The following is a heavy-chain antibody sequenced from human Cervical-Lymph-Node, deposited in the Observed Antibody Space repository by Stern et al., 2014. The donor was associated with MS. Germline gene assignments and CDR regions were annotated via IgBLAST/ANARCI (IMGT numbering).Heavy chain of an antibody. CDR1: GGTFNSDA. D-gene: IGHD1-7*01. CDR3: AREIITETTLGWFDP. Sequence: QVQLVQSGAEVKRPGSSVKVSCKASGGTFNSDAIGWVRQAPGQGLEWMGGIVPIFGTSTYAQKFRGRVKITADESTSTVYMELSGLRSEDTAFYYCAREIITETTLGWFDPWGQGTLVTVSS. J-gene: IGHJ5*02. CDR2: IVPIFGTS. V-gene: IGHV1-69*01.